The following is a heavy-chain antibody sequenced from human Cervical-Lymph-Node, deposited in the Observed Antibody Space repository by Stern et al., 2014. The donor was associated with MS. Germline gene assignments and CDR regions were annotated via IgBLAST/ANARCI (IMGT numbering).Heavy chain of an antibody. CDR2: ILPVFGRV. CDR3: ARVGYCRAGSCTSTVGGFDV. Sequence: QVQLVQSGAEVKKPGSSVRLSCTASGGTFNTYATSLVRQAPGRGLEWMGGILPVFGRVDYAQTFQGRVTITADTFTTTAYMELTSLRSEDTAVYYCARVGYCRAGSCTSTVGGFDVWGQGTKVTVSS. V-gene: IGHV1-69*06. CDR1: GGTFNTYA. D-gene: IGHD2-15*01. J-gene: IGHJ3*01.